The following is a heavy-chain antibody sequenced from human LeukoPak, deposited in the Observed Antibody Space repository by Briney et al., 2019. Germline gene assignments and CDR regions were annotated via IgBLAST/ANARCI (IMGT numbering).Heavy chain of an antibody. Sequence: PGGSLRLSCAASGFTVSSNYMSWVRQAPGKGLEWVSVIYSGGSTYYADSVKGRFPISRDNSKNTLYLQMNSLRAEDTAVYYCARSHSGWYDYWGQGTLVTVSS. CDR2: IYSGGST. V-gene: IGHV3-53*01. J-gene: IGHJ4*02. CDR3: ARSHSGWYDY. CDR1: GFTVSSNY. D-gene: IGHD6-19*01.